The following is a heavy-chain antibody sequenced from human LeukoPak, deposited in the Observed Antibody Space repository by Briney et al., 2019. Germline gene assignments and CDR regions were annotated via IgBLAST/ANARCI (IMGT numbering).Heavy chain of an antibody. CDR3: ASLDIVVVPAAIGYYYMDV. CDR1: GGSISSSSYY. CDR2: IYYSGST. D-gene: IGHD2-2*03. J-gene: IGHJ6*03. Sequence: PSETLSLTCTVSGGSISSSSYYWGWIRQPPGKGLGWIGSIYYSGSTYYNPSLKSRVTISVDTSKNQFSLKLSSVTAADTAVYYCASLDIVVVPAAIGYYYMDVWGKGTTVTVSS. V-gene: IGHV4-39*01.